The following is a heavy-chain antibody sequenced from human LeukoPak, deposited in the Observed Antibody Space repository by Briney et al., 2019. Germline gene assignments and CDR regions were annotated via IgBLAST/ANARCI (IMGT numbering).Heavy chain of an antibody. CDR2: IYYSGST. CDR3: ARLHFGSGNY. J-gene: IGHJ4*02. Sequence: SETLSLTCTVSVGSISSSRYYSGWIRQPPGKGLEWIGSIYYSGSTYYNPSLKSRVTISVDTSKNQFSLKLSSVTAADTAVYYCARLHFGSGNYWGQGTLVTVSS. V-gene: IGHV4-39*01. CDR1: VGSISSSRYY. D-gene: IGHD2-15*01.